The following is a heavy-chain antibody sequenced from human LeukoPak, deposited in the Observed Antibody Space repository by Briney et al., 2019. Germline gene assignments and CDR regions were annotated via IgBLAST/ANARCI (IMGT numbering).Heavy chain of an antibody. D-gene: IGHD3-22*01. CDR2: INPNSGGT. J-gene: IGHJ4*02. V-gene: IGHV1-2*02. CDR3: ARDPRYYYDSRGHDY. CDR1: GYTFTGYY. Sequence: ASVKVSCKASGYTFTGYYMHWVRQAPGQGLEWMGWINPNSGGTNYAQKFQGRVTMTRDTSISTAYMELSRLRSDDTAVYYCARDPRYYYDSRGHDYWGQGTLVTVSS.